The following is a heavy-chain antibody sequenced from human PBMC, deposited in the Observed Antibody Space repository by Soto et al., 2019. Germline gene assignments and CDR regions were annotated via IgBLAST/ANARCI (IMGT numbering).Heavy chain of an antibody. V-gene: IGHV5-51*01. CDR2: IYPGDSDT. Sequence: GESLKISCKGSGYSFTSYWIGWVRQMPGKGLEWMGIIYPGDSDTRYSPSFQGQVTISADKSISTAYLQWSSLKASDTAMYYCARQLRSIAARMIDLTKNNWFDPWGQGTLVTVSS. CDR3: ARQLRSIAARMIDLTKNNWFDP. D-gene: IGHD6-6*01. CDR1: GYSFTSYW. J-gene: IGHJ5*02.